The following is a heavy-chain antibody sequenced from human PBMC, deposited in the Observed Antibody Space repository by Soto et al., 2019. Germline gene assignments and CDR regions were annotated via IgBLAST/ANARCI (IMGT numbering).Heavy chain of an antibody. Sequence: SETLSLTCTVSGGSISSSSYYWGWIRQPPGKGLEWIGSIYYSGSTYYNPSLKSRVTISVDTSKNQFSLKLSSVTAADTAVYYCVGAQVVRGVIFFRWFDPWGQGTLVTVS. CDR3: VGAQVVRGVIFFRWFDP. CDR2: IYYSGST. CDR1: GGSISSSSYY. D-gene: IGHD3-10*01. J-gene: IGHJ5*02. V-gene: IGHV4-39*01.